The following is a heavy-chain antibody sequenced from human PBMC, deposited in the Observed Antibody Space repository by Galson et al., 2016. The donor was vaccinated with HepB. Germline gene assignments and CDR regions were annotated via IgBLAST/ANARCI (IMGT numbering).Heavy chain of an antibody. CDR2: IGSGGSTI. Sequence: SLRLSCAASGFSISSYSFNWVRQAPGKGLEWVSHIGSGGSTISYADSVKGRFPISRDNAKHSLYLQMHSLRDEDTAVYYCARDGGQQLVRWDRLRKVYYYYPMDVWGQGTTVTVSS. V-gene: IGHV3-48*02. D-gene: IGHD6-13*01. CDR3: ARDGGQQLVRWDRLRKVYYYYPMDV. J-gene: IGHJ6*02. CDR1: GFSISSYS.